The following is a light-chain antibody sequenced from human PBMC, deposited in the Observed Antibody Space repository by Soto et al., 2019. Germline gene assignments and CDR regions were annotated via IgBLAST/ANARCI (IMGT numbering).Light chain of an antibody. Sequence: IVLTQSPGTLSLSPGERATLSCRASQSFVNMYLAWYQQKPGQAPRLLMYGASRRPTGIPDRFSGSGSGTDFTLTISRLEPEDFAIYYCQQYSDWPPITFGQGTRLEIK. CDR3: QQYSDWPPIT. CDR2: GAS. CDR1: QSFVNMY. V-gene: IGKV3-20*01. J-gene: IGKJ5*01.